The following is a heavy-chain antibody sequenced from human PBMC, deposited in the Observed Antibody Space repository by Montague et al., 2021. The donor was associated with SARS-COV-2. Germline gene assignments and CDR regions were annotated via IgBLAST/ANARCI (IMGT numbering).Heavy chain of an antibody. CDR1: GGSISSSSYY. Sequence: SETLSLTCTVSGGSISSSSYYWGWIRQPPGKGLEWIGSIYYSGSTYYNLSLKSPVTISAATAQYQFSLKLSSATAAGTAVYYCAAKPGGWLRLPSGFDPWGQGTLVTVSS. CDR3: AAKPGGWLRLPSGFDP. CDR2: IYYSGST. J-gene: IGHJ5*02. D-gene: IGHD5-12*01. V-gene: IGHV4-39*01.